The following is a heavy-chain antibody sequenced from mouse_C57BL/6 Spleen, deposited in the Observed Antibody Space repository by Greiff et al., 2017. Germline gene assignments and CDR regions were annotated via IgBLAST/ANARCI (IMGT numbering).Heavy chain of an antibody. Sequence: EVQRVESGPGLVKPSQSLSLTCSVTGYSITSGYYWNWIRQFPGNKLEWMGYISYDGSNNYNPSLKNRIPITRDTSKNQFFLKLNSVTTEDTATYYCARDPRYFDVWGTGTTVTVSS. CDR3: ARDPRYFDV. J-gene: IGHJ1*03. CDR2: ISYDGSN. V-gene: IGHV3-6*01. CDR1: GYSITSGYY.